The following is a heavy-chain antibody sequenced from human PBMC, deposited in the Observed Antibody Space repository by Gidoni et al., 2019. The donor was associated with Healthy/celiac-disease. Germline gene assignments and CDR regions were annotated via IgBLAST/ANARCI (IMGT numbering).Heavy chain of an antibody. CDR2: INPSSGGT. D-gene: IGHD3-22*01. J-gene: IGHJ4*02. Sequence: QVQLVQSGAEVKKPGASVKVSCKASGYTFTGYYMHWVRQAPGQGLEWMGWINPSSGGTNDAQKFQGRVTMTRDTSISTAYMELSRLRADDTAVYYCARDLAYYYDSSGWDYYFDYWGQGTLVTVSS. CDR1: GYTFTGYY. CDR3: ARDLAYYYDSSGWDYYFDY. V-gene: IGHV1-2*02.